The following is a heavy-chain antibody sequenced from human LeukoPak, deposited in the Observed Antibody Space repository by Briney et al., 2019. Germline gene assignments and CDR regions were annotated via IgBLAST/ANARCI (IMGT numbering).Heavy chain of an antibody. V-gene: IGHV4-59*01. D-gene: IGHD3-10*01. Sequence: SETLSLTCTVSGGSISSYYWSWIRQPPGKGLEWIGYIYYSGSTNYNPSLKSRVTMSVDTSKNQFSLKLSSVIAADTAVYYCARVVVRGVIITHYYYMDVWGKGTTVTISS. CDR3: ARVVVRGVIITHYYYMDV. CDR1: GGSISSYY. CDR2: IYYSGST. J-gene: IGHJ6*03.